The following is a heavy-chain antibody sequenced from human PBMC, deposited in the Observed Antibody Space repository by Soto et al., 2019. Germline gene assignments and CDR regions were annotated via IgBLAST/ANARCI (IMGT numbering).Heavy chain of an antibody. J-gene: IGHJ5*02. CDR2: IIPILGIA. CDR3: ARGPRYEYVWGFDP. CDR1: GGTFSSYT. Sequence: QVQLVQSGAEVKKPGSSVKVSCKASGGTFSSYTISWVRQAPGQGLEWMGRIIPILGIANYAQKFQGRVTITADKSTSTAYMELSSLRSEDTAVYYCARGPRYEYVWGFDPWGQGTLVTVSS. D-gene: IGHD3-16*01. V-gene: IGHV1-69*02.